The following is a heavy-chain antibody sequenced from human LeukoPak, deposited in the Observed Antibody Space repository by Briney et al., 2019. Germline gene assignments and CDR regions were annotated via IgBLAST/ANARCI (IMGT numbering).Heavy chain of an antibody. CDR1: GYTLTELS. D-gene: IGHD3-22*01. CDR2: FDPEDGET. V-gene: IGHV1-24*01. Sequence: ASVTVSCKVSGYTLTELSMHWVRQAPGKGLEWMGGFDPEDGETIYAQKFQGRVTITEDTSTDTAYMELSSLRSEDTAVYYCATQPRDYYDSSGYYYPADYWGQGTLVTVSS. CDR3: ATQPRDYYDSSGYYYPADY. J-gene: IGHJ4*02.